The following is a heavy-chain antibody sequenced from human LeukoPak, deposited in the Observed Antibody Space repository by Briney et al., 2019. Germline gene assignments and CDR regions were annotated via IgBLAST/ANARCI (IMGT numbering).Heavy chain of an antibody. V-gene: IGHV4-4*07. CDR2: IYSTGTI. J-gene: IGHJ4*02. CDR1: GGSISGYY. D-gene: IGHD1-26*01. CDR3: ARVRSGGLDF. Sequence: SETLSLTCSVSGGSISGYYWSWIRQPAGKGLEWLGHIYSTGTINYNSSLNGRVIMSVDTSKNQVSLILLSVTAADTAVYYCARVRSGGLDFWGQGTLVTVSS.